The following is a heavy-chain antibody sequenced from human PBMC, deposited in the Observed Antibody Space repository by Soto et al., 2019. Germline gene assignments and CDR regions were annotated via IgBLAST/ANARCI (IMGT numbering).Heavy chain of an antibody. CDR1: GYTFTNYG. Sequence: GASVKVSCKASGYTFTNYGISWVRQAPGQGLEWMGWISTYNGNTNYAQKLQGRVTMTTDTSTSTGYMELRSLRSAADTAVYYCASQVTFAFDYWGQGTLVTVSS. V-gene: IGHV1-18*01. CDR3: ASQVTFAFDY. D-gene: IGHD2-21*02. J-gene: IGHJ4*02. CDR2: ISTYNGNT.